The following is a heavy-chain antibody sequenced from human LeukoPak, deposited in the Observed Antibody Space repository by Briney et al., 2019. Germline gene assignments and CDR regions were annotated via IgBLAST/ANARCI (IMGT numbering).Heavy chain of an antibody. CDR3: ARNQLVAVYYYYYGMDV. Sequence: GGSLRLSCAASGFTFSSYWMSWVRQAPGKGLEWVANIKQDGSEKYYVDSVKGRFTISRDNAKNSLYLQMNSLRAEDTALYYCARNQLVAVYYYYYGMDVWGQGATVTVSS. V-gene: IGHV3-7*01. D-gene: IGHD6-13*01. CDR1: GFTFSSYW. CDR2: IKQDGSEK. J-gene: IGHJ6*02.